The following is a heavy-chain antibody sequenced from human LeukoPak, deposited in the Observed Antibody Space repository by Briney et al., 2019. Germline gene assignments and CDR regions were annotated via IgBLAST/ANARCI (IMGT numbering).Heavy chain of an antibody. Sequence: SVKVSCKASGGTFSSYTISWVRQAPGQGLEWMGRIIPILGIANYAQKFQGRVTITADKSTSTAYMELSSLRSEDTAVYYCASDRSSAVDAFYIWGQGTMVTVSS. CDR3: ASDRSSAVDAFYI. J-gene: IGHJ3*02. CDR1: GGTFSSYT. V-gene: IGHV1-69*02. CDR2: IIPILGIA. D-gene: IGHD6-13*01.